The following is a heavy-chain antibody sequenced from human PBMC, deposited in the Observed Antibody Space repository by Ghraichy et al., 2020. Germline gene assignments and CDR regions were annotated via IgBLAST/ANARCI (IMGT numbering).Heavy chain of an antibody. J-gene: IGHJ6*02. D-gene: IGHD5-18*01. V-gene: IGHV4-59*08. CDR3: ARRGRGYSLYYYGLDV. CDR1: GGSIRSYY. CDR2: IHYTGNT. Sequence: SETLSLTCTVSGGSIRSYYWSWIRQPPGKGLEWIGYIHYTGNTNYTPSLKSRATISVDTSKNQFSLRLTSVTAADTAVYYCARRGRGYSLYYYGLDVWGLGTTVTVSS.